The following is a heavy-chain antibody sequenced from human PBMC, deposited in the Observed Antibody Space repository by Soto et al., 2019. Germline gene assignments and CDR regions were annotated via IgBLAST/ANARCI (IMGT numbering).Heavy chain of an antibody. CDR3: ARVLSDFWSGSLGYYYMDV. CDR2: IYYSGST. Sequence: SETLSLTCTVSGGSISSYYWSWIRQPPGKGLEWIGYIYYSGSTNYNPSLKSRVTISVDTSKNQFSLKLSSVTAADTAVYYCARVLSDFWSGSLGYYYMDVWGKGTTVTVSS. V-gene: IGHV4-59*01. CDR1: GGSISSYY. J-gene: IGHJ6*03. D-gene: IGHD3-3*01.